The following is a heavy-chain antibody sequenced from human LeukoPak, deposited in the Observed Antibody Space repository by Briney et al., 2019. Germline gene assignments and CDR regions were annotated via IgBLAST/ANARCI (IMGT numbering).Heavy chain of an antibody. CDR3: AKDQYGWIFGVGVD. D-gene: IGHD3-3*01. J-gene: IGHJ4*02. CDR2: IDRGVGSTST. Sequence: PGGSLRLSCAASGFTLSIYDMSWVRQAPGKGLECVSAIDRGVGSTSTYYADSVKGRFTISRDNSKNTLYLQMNNLRADDTAVYYCAKDQYGWIFGVGVDWGQGTLVTVSS. V-gene: IGHV3-23*01. CDR1: GFTLSIYD.